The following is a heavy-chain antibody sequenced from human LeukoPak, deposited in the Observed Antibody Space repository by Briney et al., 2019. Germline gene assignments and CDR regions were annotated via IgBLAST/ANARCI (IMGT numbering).Heavy chain of an antibody. V-gene: IGHV3-48*01. CDR1: GFTFSSYI. CDR3: AREDIVVVPAARYYYMDV. D-gene: IGHD2-2*01. Sequence: GGSLRLSCAASGFTFSSYIMNWVRQAPGKGLEWVSYISSSSSTIYYADSVKGRFTISRDNAKNSLYLQMNSLRAEDTAVYYCAREDIVVVPAARYYYMDVWGKGTTVTVSS. J-gene: IGHJ6*03. CDR2: ISSSSSTI.